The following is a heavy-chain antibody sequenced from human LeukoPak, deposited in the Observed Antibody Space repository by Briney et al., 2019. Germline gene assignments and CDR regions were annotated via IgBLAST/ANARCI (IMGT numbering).Heavy chain of an antibody. Sequence: GGCLRLSCAASGFTFSSYGMHWVRQAPGKGLEWVAVISYDGSNKYYADSVKGRFTISRDNSKNTLYLQMNSLRAEDTAVYYCAKEIHSSGWPFVDYWGQGTLVTVSS. D-gene: IGHD6-19*01. CDR2: ISYDGSNK. CDR1: GFTFSSYG. V-gene: IGHV3-30*18. J-gene: IGHJ4*02. CDR3: AKEIHSSGWPFVDY.